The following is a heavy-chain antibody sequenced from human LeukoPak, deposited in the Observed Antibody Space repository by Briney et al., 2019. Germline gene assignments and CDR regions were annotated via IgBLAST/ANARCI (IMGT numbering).Heavy chain of an antibody. D-gene: IGHD3-3*01. CDR2: ISGSGGST. Sequence: GGSLRLSCAASGFTFSSYAMSWVRQAPGKGLEWVSAISGSGGSTYYADSVKGRFTISRDNSKNTLYLQMNSLRDEDTAVYYCANDPAYYDFWSGYYPFDYWGQGTLVTVSS. J-gene: IGHJ4*02. V-gene: IGHV3-23*01. CDR1: GFTFSSYA. CDR3: ANDPAYYDFWSGYYPFDY.